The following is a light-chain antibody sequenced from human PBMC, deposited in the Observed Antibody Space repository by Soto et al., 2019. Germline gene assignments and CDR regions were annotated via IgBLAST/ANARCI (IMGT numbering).Light chain of an antibody. V-gene: IGLV1-40*01. CDR2: GNS. CDR3: QSYDSSLSGAHVV. Sequence: QAVVTQPPSVSGAPGQRVTISCTGSSSNIGAGYDVHWYQQLPGTAPKLLIYGNSNRPSRVPDRFSGSKSGTSASLAITGLQAEDEADYYCQSYDSSLSGAHVVFGGGTKLTVL. CDR1: SSNIGAGYD. J-gene: IGLJ2*01.